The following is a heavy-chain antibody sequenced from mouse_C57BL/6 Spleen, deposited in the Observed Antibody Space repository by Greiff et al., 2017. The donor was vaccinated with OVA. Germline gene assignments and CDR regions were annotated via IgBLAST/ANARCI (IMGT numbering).Heavy chain of an antibody. CDR2: IDPSDSYT. CDR3: ARSVGRRDWYFDV. D-gene: IGHD4-1*01. J-gene: IGHJ1*03. Sequence: QVQLQQPGAELVKPGASVKLSCKASGYTFTSYWMQWVKQRPGQGLEWIGEIDPSDSYTNYNQKFKGKATLTVDTSSSTAYMQLSSLTSEDSAVYYCARSVGRRDWYFDVWGTGTTVTVSS. CDR1: GYTFTSYW. V-gene: IGHV1-50*01.